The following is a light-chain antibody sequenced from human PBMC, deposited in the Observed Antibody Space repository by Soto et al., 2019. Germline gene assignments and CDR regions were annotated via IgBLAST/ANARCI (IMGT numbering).Light chain of an antibody. CDR1: QSISSY. CDR3: QQYNSSPFT. J-gene: IGKJ3*01. CDR2: DAS. V-gene: IGKV1-5*01. Sequence: DIQMTQSPSSLSASVGDRVTITCRASQSISSYLNWYQQKPGKAPKLLIYDASSLESGVPSRFSGSGSGTEFTLTLSSLQPDDFATYYCQQYNSSPFTFGPGTKVDIK.